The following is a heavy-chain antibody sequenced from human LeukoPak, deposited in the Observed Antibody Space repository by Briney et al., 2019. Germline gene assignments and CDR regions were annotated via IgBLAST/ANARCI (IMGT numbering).Heavy chain of an antibody. CDR1: GYTFTSYY. V-gene: IGHV1-46*01. Sequence: ASVKVSCKASGYTFTSYYMHWVRQAPGQGLEWMGIINPSGGSTSYAQKFQGRVTMTRDTSTSTVYMELSSLRSEDTAVYYCARDRGFGELLSNWFDPWGQGTLVTVSS. CDR3: ARDRGFGELLSNWFDP. J-gene: IGHJ5*02. D-gene: IGHD3-10*01. CDR2: INPSGGST.